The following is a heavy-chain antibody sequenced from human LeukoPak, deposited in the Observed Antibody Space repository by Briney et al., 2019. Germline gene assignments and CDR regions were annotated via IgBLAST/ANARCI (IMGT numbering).Heavy chain of an antibody. CDR1: GGTFSSYA. CDR2: IIPIFGTA. J-gene: IGHJ5*02. CDR3: ARGKLELPDNWFDP. V-gene: IGHV1-69*05. Sequence: ASVKVSCKASGGTFSSYAISWVRQAPGQGLEWMGGIIPIFGTANYAQKFQGRVTITTDESTSTAYMELSSLRSEDTAVYYCARGKLELPDNWFDPWGQGTLVTGSS. D-gene: IGHD1-7*01.